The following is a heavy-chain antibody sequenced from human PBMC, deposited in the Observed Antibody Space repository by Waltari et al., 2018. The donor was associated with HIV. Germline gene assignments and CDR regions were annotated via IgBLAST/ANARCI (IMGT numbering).Heavy chain of an antibody. CDR2: ITSDWDTT. CDR1: GFTFSNYT. J-gene: IGHJ4*02. D-gene: IGHD6-19*01. V-gene: IGHV3-64*01. Sequence: EVQLVESGGGLVQPGGYLRLSCAASGFTFSNYTMHWVRQAPGKGLEYLSAITSDWDTTYYVNSVKGRFTISRDNSKNTLYLQMGSLRAEDMAVFYCVRDSSGYYGHFDYWGQGTLVTVSS. CDR3: VRDSSGYYGHFDY.